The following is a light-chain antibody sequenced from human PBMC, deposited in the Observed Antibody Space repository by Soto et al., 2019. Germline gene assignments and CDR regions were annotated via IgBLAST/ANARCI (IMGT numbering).Light chain of an antibody. J-gene: IGKJ5*01. CDR3: QQRGDWPRIT. CDR2: DVA. V-gene: IGKV3-11*01. Sequence: EIVLTQFPATLSLSPGERAILSCRASQSFSNSLALYQQKPGQAPGLLIYDVAAMATCIPARFSGTGSATDFTLTISGLEPADCAVYYCQQRGDWPRITFGQGTRLEIK. CDR1: QSFSNS.